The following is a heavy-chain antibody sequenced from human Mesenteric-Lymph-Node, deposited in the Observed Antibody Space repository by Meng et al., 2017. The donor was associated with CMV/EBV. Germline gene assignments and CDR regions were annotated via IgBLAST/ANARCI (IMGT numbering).Heavy chain of an antibody. CDR1: GFTFSNYG. CDR2: ITSTSNYM. V-gene: IGHV3-21*01. CDR3: ARDPDWSDVLDS. J-gene: IGHJ4*02. D-gene: IGHD1-1*01. Sequence: GGSLRLSCAASGFTFSNYGMNWVRQAPGKGLEWVSYITSTSNYMYYSDSLKGRFTISRDNAKNSLFLQMNSLRADDTAVYYCARDPDWSDVLDSWGQGALVTVSS.